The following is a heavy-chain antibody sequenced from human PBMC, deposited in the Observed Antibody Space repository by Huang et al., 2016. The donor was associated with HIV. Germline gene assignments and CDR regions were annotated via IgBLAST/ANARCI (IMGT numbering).Heavy chain of an antibody. Sequence: QVQLVQSGAEVKKPGSSVKVSCKASGGTFSSYAISWVRQAPGQGLEWMGGSIPIFGTANYAQKFQGRVTITADESTGTAYMDLSSLRSEDTAVYYCAGKVGGIGLPLFDYWGQGTLVTVSS. CDR1: GGTFSSYA. V-gene: IGHV1-69*01. D-gene: IGHD2-15*01. CDR2: SIPIFGTA. CDR3: AGKVGGIGLPLFDY. J-gene: IGHJ4*02.